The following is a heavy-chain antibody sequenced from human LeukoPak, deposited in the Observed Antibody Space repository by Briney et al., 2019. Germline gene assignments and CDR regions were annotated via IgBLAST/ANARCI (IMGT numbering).Heavy chain of an antibody. J-gene: IGHJ4*02. CDR2: ISGGGDTT. CDR1: GFSFSTYA. V-gene: IGHV3-23*01. Sequence: GGSLRLSCAASGFSFSTYAMSWVRQAPGKGLEWVSGISGGGDTTYYADSVKGRFTISRDNSKNTLYLQMNSLRAEDTAVYYCAKEGLYCSSTSCYSYYFDYWGQGTLVTVSS. CDR3: AKEGLYCSSTSCYSYYFDY. D-gene: IGHD2-2*01.